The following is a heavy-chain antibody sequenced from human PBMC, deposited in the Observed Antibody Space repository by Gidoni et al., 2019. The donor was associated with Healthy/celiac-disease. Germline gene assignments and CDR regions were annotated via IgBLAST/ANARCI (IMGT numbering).Heavy chain of an antibody. CDR3: ARLFGYSSGWYSPLFDY. CDR1: GGSISRSSYY. CDR2: IYYCGST. V-gene: IGHV4-39*01. J-gene: IGHJ4*02. D-gene: IGHD6-19*01. Sequence: QLQLQESGPGLVKPSETLSLTCTVSGGSISRSSYYWGWLRKPPGKGLEWIGSIYYCGSTYYNPSLKSRVTISVDTSKNQFSLKLSSVTAADTAVYYCARLFGYSSGWYSPLFDYWGQGTLVTVSS.